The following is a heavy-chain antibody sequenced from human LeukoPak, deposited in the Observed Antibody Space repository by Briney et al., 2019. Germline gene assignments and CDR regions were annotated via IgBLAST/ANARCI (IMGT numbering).Heavy chain of an antibody. D-gene: IGHD1-1*01. V-gene: IGHV3-30*04. CDR2: ISYDGSNK. CDR3: ARTVQLERPVPLRNYFYMDV. CDR1: GFTFSSYA. J-gene: IGHJ6*03. Sequence: GGSLRLSCAASGFTFSSYAMHWVRQAPGKGLEWVAVISYDGSNKYYADSVKGRFTISRDNPKNTLYLQMNSLRAEDTAVYYCARTVQLERPVPLRNYFYMDVWGKGTTVTISS.